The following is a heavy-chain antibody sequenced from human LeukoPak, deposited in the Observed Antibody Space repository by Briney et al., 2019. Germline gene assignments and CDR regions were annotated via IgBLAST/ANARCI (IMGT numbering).Heavy chain of an antibody. Sequence: GGSLRLSCRGSGFTFGDYAVTWVRQAPGKGLQWVGFIRSEEYGGTPDYATSVKGRFTISRENSESIAYLQMSSLRTEDTAVYYCTRALSGWTGYSDFWGQGTLVTVSS. D-gene: IGHD6-19*01. CDR3: TRALSGWTGYSDF. V-gene: IGHV3-49*04. CDR1: GFTFGDYA. CDR2: IRSEEYGGTP. J-gene: IGHJ4*02.